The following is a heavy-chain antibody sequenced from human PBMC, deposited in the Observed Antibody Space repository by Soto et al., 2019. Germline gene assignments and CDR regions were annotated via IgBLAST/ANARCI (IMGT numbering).Heavy chain of an antibody. CDR1: GYTFTSYG. J-gene: IGHJ5*02. Sequence: ASVKVSCKASGYTFTSYGISWVRQAPGQGLEWMGWISAYNGNTNYAQKLQGRVTMSVDTSKNQFSLKLSYVTAADTAVYYCTRGFYTVTNWFDPWGQGTLVTVSS. D-gene: IGHD4-17*01. CDR2: ISAYNGNT. V-gene: IGHV1-18*01. CDR3: TRGFYTVTNWFDP.